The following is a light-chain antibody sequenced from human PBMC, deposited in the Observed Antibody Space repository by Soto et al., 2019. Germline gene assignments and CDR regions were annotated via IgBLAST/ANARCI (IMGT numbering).Light chain of an antibody. CDR3: QQYNSYWT. Sequence: DIQMTQSPSTLSASVGDRVTITCRASQSISSWLAWYQQKPGKAPKLLIYKASSLESGVPSRFSGSGSGTEFTLTISSLQPDDFADYYCQQYNSYWTFGQWTKVEIK. V-gene: IGKV1-5*03. J-gene: IGKJ1*01. CDR1: QSISSW. CDR2: KAS.